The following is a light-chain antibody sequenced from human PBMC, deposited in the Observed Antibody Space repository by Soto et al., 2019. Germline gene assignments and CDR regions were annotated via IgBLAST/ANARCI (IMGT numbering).Light chain of an antibody. CDR3: QQYKT. Sequence: EIVLTQSPATLSLSPGDRATLSCRASQSVSNFLAWYQQKPGQAPRLLIYDASNRATGIPARFSGGGSGTDFTLTISSLEPEDFATYYCQQYKTFGPGTKVHI. CDR1: QSVSNF. J-gene: IGKJ3*01. CDR2: DAS. V-gene: IGKV3-11*01.